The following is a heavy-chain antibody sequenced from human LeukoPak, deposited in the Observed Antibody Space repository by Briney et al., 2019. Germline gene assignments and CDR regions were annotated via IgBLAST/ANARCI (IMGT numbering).Heavy chain of an antibody. Sequence: AGGSLRLSCAASGFSFSNYGMHWVRQAPGKGLEWVAVISYDGSNKYYADSVKGRFTISRDNSKNTLYLQMNSLRAEDTAVYYCAKQTWTYDSSGYHPFDYWGQGTLVTVSS. J-gene: IGHJ4*02. V-gene: IGHV3-30*18. CDR1: GFSFSNYG. D-gene: IGHD3-22*01. CDR2: ISYDGSNK. CDR3: AKQTWTYDSSGYHPFDY.